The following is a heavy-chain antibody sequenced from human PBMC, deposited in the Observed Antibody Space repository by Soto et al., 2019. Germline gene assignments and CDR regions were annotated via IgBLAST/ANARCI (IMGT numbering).Heavy chain of an antibody. D-gene: IGHD3-3*01. V-gene: IGHV1-69*01. CDR1: GGTFSHSA. CDR2: IIPISGTA. J-gene: IGHJ6*02. Sequence: QVQLVQSGAEVKKPGSSVKVSCKASGGTFSHSAISWVRQAPGQGLEWMGGIIPISGTAHYAQKFQGRVSLIADESTRTAYLELSTLRSEDTAMYFCARDNDFPSSQSFYGLDVWGQGTTVTVSS. CDR3: ARDNDFPSSQSFYGLDV.